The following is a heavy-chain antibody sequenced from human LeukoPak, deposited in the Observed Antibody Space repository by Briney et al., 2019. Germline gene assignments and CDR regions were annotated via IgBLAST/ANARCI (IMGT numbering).Heavy chain of an antibody. V-gene: IGHV1-69*13. CDR2: IIPIFGTA. Sequence: SVKVSCKASGGTFSSYATSWVRQAPGQGLEWMGGIIPIFGTANYAQKFQGRVTITADESTSPAYMELRSLRSEDTAVYYCATTRPRTIAAAATYYYGMDVLGQGNTVTVS. J-gene: IGHJ6*02. CDR1: GGTFSSYA. D-gene: IGHD6-13*01. CDR3: ATTRPRTIAAAATYYYGMDV.